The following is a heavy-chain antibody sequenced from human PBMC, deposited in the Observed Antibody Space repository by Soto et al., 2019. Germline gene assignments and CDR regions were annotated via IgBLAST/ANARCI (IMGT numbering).Heavy chain of an antibody. CDR3: ARGRVPSNY. CDR1: GGSFSSYY. D-gene: IGHD1-1*01. V-gene: IGHV4-59*01. Sequence: QVQLQESGPGLVKPSETLSLTCTVSGGSFSSYYWSWIRQPPGKGLEWIGSIFYSGSTNYNPYLKXRXTXLLATSKNQFSLKLNSVTAADTAVYHCARGRVPSNYWGQGTLVTVSS. J-gene: IGHJ4*02. CDR2: IFYSGST.